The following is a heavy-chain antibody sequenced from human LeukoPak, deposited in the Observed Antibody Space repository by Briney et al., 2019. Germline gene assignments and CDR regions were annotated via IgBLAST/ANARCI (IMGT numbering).Heavy chain of an antibody. Sequence: KPSETLSLTCAVYGGSFSGYYWSWIRQPPGKRLEWIGEINHSGSTNYNPSLKSRVTISVDTSKNQFSLKLSSVTAADTAVYYCARGGFDDSSLDPWGQGTLVTVSS. V-gene: IGHV4-34*01. CDR3: ARGGFDDSSLDP. J-gene: IGHJ5*02. D-gene: IGHD3-22*01. CDR2: INHSGST. CDR1: GGSFSGYY.